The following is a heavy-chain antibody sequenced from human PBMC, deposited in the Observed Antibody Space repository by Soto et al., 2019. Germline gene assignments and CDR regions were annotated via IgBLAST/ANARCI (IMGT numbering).Heavy chain of an antibody. CDR2: INHSGST. V-gene: IGHV4-34*01. D-gene: IGHD2-8*02. CDR1: GGSFSGYY. Sequence: QVQLQQWGAGLLKPSETLSLTCAVYGGSFSGYYWSWIRQPPGKGLEWIGEINHSGSTNYNPSLKSRVTISVDTSKNPFSLKLSSVTAADTAVYYCARGQGKQSWWLHYWGQGTLVTVSS. J-gene: IGHJ4*02. CDR3: ARGQGKQSWWLHY.